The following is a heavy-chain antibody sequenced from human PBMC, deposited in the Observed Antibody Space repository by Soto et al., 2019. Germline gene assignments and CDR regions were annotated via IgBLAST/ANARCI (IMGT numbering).Heavy chain of an antibody. CDR2: ISGSGVST. V-gene: IGHV3-23*01. CDR3: ARDNRPAAGSAAGGY. Sequence: GGSLKLSCADSGFTFSSCAMGWVRQAPGKGLEWVSTISGSGVSTYYADSVKGRFTISRDNSKNTLYLQMNSLRAEDTAVYYCARDNRPAAGSAAGGYWGQGTLVTVSS. J-gene: IGHJ4*02. CDR1: GFTFSSCA. D-gene: IGHD6-13*01.